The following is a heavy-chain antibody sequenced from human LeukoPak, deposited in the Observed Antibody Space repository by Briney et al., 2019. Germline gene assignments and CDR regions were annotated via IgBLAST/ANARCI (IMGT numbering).Heavy chain of an antibody. V-gene: IGHV1-2*02. CDR3: ARGGTTRPDYYYYYMDV. CDR2: INPNSGGT. J-gene: IGHJ6*03. CDR1: GYTFTGYY. D-gene: IGHD1-7*01. Sequence: ASVKVSCKASGYTFTGYYMHWVRPAPGQGLEWMGWINPNSGGTNYAQKFQGRVTMTRDTSISTAYMELSRLRSDDTAVYYCARGGTTRPDYYYYYMDVWGKGTTVTVSS.